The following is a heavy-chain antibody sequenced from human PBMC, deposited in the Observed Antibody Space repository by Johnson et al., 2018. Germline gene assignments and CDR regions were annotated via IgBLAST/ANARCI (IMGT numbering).Heavy chain of an antibody. Sequence: QVQLVQSGGGVVQPGRSLKLSCAASGLTFSTYAMHWVRQAPGKGLEWVAVIAYDGNYKYYADSVKGRFTISRDNSKNTLYLEMTSLRVEDTAVFYCARDRGGLYHAFDFWCQGTMVTVSS. CDR1: GLTFSTYA. CDR2: IAYDGNYK. D-gene: IGHD6-19*01. J-gene: IGHJ3*01. V-gene: IGHV3-30-3*01. CDR3: ARDRGGLYHAFDF.